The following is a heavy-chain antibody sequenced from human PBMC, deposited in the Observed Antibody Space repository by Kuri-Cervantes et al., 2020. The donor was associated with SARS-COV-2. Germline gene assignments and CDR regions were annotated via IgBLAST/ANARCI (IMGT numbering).Heavy chain of an antibody. J-gene: IGHJ4*01. D-gene: IGHD1-26*01. CDR2: IRYDGSNK. Sequence: GGSLRLSCAASGFTFSSYGMHWVRQAPGKGLEWVAVIRYDGSNKYYADSVKGRFTISRDNSKNTLSLQMNSLRAEDTAVYYCAKDQGSGNYHSPFDYWGQGTLVTVSS. CDR1: GFTFSSYG. V-gene: IGHV3-30*02. CDR3: AKDQGSGNYHSPFDY.